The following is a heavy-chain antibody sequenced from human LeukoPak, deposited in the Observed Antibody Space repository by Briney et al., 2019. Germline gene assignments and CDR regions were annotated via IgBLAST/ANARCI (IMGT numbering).Heavy chain of an antibody. J-gene: IGHJ4*02. Sequence: PGGSLRLSCAASGFIFSSYAMSWVRQAPGKGLEWVSGISGSGGSTYYADSVKGRLTMSRDNSKNTLYLQMNSLRAEDTAVYYCAKVGGSSSWYLKYDNWGQGTLVTVSS. CDR2: ISGSGGST. CDR1: GFIFSSYA. CDR3: AKVGGSSSWYLKYDN. V-gene: IGHV3-23*01. D-gene: IGHD6-13*01.